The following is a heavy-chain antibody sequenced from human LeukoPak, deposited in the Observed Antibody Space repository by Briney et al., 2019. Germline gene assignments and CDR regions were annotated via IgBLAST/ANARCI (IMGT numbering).Heavy chain of an antibody. CDR2: IKQDGSEK. CDR3: ARIYYDSSGYRLFDY. D-gene: IGHD3-22*01. J-gene: IGHJ4*02. V-gene: IGHV3-7*04. CDR1: GFTFSIYW. Sequence: GRSLRLSCAASGFTFSIYWMSWVRQAPGKGLEWVANIKQDGSEKYYVDSVKGRFTISRDNAKNSLYLQMNSLRAEDTAVYYCARIYYDSSGYRLFDYWGQGILVTVSS.